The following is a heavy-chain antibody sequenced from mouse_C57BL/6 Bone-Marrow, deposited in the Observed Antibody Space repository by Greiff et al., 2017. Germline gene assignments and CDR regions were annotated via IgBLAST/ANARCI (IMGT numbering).Heavy chain of an antibody. V-gene: IGHV2-4*01. CDR1: GFSLTSYG. CDR2: IWSGGST. Sequence: VQLVESGPGLVQPSQSLSITCTVSGFSLTSYGVHWVRQPPGKGLEWLGVIWSGGSTDYNAAFISRLSISKDNSKIQVFFKMNSLQADDTAIYYCAKNCYGSSYGFAYWGQGTLVTVSA. J-gene: IGHJ3*01. CDR3: AKNCYGSSYGFAY. D-gene: IGHD1-1*01.